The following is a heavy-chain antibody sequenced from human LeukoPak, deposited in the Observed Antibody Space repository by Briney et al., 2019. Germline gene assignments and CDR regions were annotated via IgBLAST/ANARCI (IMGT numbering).Heavy chain of an antibody. CDR1: GYTFTSYG. Sequence: ASVKVSCKASGYTFTSYGISWVRQAPGQGLEWMGWISAYNGNTNYAQKLQGRVTMTTDTSTSTAYMEVRSLRSDDTAVYYCATYSSYDSAVIYWGQGTLVTVSS. D-gene: IGHD5-12*01. CDR2: ISAYNGNT. J-gene: IGHJ4*02. V-gene: IGHV1-18*01. CDR3: ATYSSYDSAVIY.